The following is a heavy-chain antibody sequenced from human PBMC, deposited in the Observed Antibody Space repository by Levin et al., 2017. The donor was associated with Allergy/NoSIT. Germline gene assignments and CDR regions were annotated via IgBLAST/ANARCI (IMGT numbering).Heavy chain of an antibody. CDR1: GGSVSSGSYY. J-gene: IGHJ4*02. CDR2: IYYSGST. V-gene: IGHV4-61*01. D-gene: IGHD4-23*01. CDR3: ARDSNDYGGNPVPN. Sequence: SQTLSLTCTVSGGSVSSGSYYWSWIRQPPGKGLEWIGYIYYSGSTNYNPSLKSRVTISVDTSKNQFSLKLSSVTAADTAVYYCARDSNDYGGNPVPNWGQGTLVTVSS.